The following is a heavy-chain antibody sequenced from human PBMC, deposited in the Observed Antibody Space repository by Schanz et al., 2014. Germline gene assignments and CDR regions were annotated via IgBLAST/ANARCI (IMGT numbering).Heavy chain of an antibody. V-gene: IGHV3-33*06. CDR1: GFTFSNHG. D-gene: IGHD3-9*01. J-gene: IGHJ4*02. CDR3: AKHVRSLTGNDY. CDR2: IWYDGSKE. Sequence: QAQLVESGGGVVQPGRSLRLSCAASGFTFSNHGMHWVRQSPGKGLEWVALIWYDGSKEYYADSVKGRFTISRDNPKKTLYRQMNSLRAEDTAVYYCAKHVRSLTGNDYWGQGTLVTVSP.